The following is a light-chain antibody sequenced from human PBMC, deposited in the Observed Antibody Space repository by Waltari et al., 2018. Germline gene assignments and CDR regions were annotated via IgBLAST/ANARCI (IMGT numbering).Light chain of an antibody. Sequence: CRASQGISNFLAWYQQKPGKAPEVLIFAASTLRTGVPSRFSGRGSGTDFTLTISSLQPEDFATYFCQQLDTYPRTFGQGTKVEIK. V-gene: IGKV1-9*01. CDR2: AAS. CDR3: QQLDTYPRT. J-gene: IGKJ1*01. CDR1: QGISNF.